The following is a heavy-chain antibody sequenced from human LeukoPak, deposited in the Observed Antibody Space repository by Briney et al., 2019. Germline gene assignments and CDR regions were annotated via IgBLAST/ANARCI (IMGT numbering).Heavy chain of an antibody. D-gene: IGHD2-15*01. Sequence: GGSLRLSCAASGFTFSSYSMNWVRQAPGKGLEWVSSISSSSSYIYYADSVKGRFTISRDNAKNSLYLQMNSLRAEDTAVYHCARGAVDIVVVVAATNGMDVWGQGTTVTVSS. CDR3: ARGAVDIVVVVAATNGMDV. V-gene: IGHV3-21*01. J-gene: IGHJ6*02. CDR2: ISSSSSYI. CDR1: GFTFSSYS.